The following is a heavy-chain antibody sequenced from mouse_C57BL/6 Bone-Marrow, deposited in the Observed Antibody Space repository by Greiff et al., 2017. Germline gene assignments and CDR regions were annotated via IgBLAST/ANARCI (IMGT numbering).Heavy chain of an antibody. Sequence: VQLKESGAELVRPGASVKLSCTASGFNIKDAYMHWVKQRPEQGLEWIGWIDPENGDTESASKFQGKAPIPADTSSNTAYLQLSSLTSEDTAVYYCATYGYDGPCWYFDVWGKGTTVTVSS. D-gene: IGHD2-2*01. CDR2: IDPENGDT. CDR3: ATYGYDGPCWYFDV. J-gene: IGHJ1*03. V-gene: IGHV14-4*01. CDR1: GFNIKDAY.